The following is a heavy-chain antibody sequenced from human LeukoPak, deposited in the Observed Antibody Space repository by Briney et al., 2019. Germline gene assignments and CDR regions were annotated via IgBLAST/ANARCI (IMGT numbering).Heavy chain of an antibody. CDR2: TSYDGSNK. D-gene: IGHD3-10*01. Sequence: PGGSLRLSCATSGFTFSNYAMHWVRQAPGKGLEWVALTSYDGSNKYYADSVKGRFTISRDNSKNTLYLQMNSLRAEDTAVYYCARAYYYAPGYWGQGTLVTVSS. CDR3: ARAYYYAPGY. CDR1: GFTFSNYA. J-gene: IGHJ4*02. V-gene: IGHV3-30*14.